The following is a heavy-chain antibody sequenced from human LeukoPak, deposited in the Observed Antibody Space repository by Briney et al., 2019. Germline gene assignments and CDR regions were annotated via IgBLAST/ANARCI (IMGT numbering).Heavy chain of an antibody. CDR2: INHSGST. D-gene: IGHD6-13*01. Sequence: SETLSLTCAVYGGSFSGYYWSWIRQPPGKGLEWIGEINHSGSTNYNPSLKSRVTTSVDTSKNQFSLKLSSVTAADTAVYYCARVHGSSWLNYYYYMDVWGKGTTVTISS. CDR1: GGSFSGYY. J-gene: IGHJ6*03. V-gene: IGHV4-34*01. CDR3: ARVHGSSWLNYYYYMDV.